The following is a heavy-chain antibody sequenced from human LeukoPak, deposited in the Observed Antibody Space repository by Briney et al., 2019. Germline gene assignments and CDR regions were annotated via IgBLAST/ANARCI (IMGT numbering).Heavy chain of an antibody. CDR3: AKSEVPDAIGWFDP. D-gene: IGHD2-2*01. CDR2: ISWNSGSI. Sequence: GGSLRLSCAASGFTFDDYAMHWVRQAPGKGLEWVSGISWNSGSIGYADSVKGRFTISRDNAKDSLYLQMNSLRAEDTALYYCAKSEVPDAIGWFDPWGQGTLVTVSS. V-gene: IGHV3-9*01. J-gene: IGHJ5*02. CDR1: GFTFDDYA.